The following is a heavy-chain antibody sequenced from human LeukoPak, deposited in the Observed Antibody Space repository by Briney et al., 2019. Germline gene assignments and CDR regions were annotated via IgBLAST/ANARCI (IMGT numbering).Heavy chain of an antibody. Sequence: PGGSLRLSCAASGFTFSSYAMSWVRQAPGKGLDWVSGISASGASRHYADSVKGRFTISRENSMNMLHLQMNSLRAEDSAVYYCAKDVLQGTWYYFMIDFWGQGTLVTVSS. J-gene: IGHJ4*02. D-gene: IGHD6-13*01. CDR1: GFTFSSYA. V-gene: IGHV3-23*01. CDR2: ISASGASR. CDR3: AKDVLQGTWYYFMIDF.